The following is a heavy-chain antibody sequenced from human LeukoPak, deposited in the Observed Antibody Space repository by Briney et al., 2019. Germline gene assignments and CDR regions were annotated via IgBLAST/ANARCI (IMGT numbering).Heavy chain of an antibody. CDR3: ARGRSYPRAAKYGMDV. V-gene: IGHV4-34*01. CDR1: GGSFSGYY. CDR2: IDHSGST. D-gene: IGHD3-16*02. Sequence: SETLSLTCAVYGGSFSGYYWSWIRQPPGKGLEWIGEIDHSGSTNYNPSLKSRVTISVDTSKNQFSLKLSSVTAADTAVYYCARGRSYPRAAKYGMDVWGQGTTVTVSS. J-gene: IGHJ6*02.